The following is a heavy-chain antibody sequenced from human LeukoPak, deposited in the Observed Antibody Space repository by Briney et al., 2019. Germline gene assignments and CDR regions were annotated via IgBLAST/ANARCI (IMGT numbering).Heavy chain of an antibody. Sequence: PGGSLRLSCAASGFTFSSYEMNWVRQAPGKGLEWVSYISSSGSTIYYADSVKGRFNISRDNSKNTLYLQMNSLRAEDTAVYYCAKSAMVRGVIPYYYMDVWGKGTTVTVSS. J-gene: IGHJ6*03. D-gene: IGHD3-10*01. CDR1: GFTFSSYE. CDR2: ISSSGSTI. CDR3: AKSAMVRGVIPYYYMDV. V-gene: IGHV3-48*03.